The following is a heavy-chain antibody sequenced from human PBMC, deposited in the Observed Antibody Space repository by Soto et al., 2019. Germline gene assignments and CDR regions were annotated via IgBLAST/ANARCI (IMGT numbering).Heavy chain of an antibody. Sequence: GGSLRLSCAASGFTFSSYAMSWVRQAPGKGLEWVSAISGSGGSTYYADSVKGRFTISRDNSKNTLYLQMNSLRAEDTAVYYCAKSGEGLRIYYYYYYMDVWGKGTTVTVSS. CDR1: GFTFSSYA. V-gene: IGHV3-23*01. CDR2: ISGSGGST. J-gene: IGHJ6*03. CDR3: AKSGEGLRIYYYYYYMDV. D-gene: IGHD5-12*01.